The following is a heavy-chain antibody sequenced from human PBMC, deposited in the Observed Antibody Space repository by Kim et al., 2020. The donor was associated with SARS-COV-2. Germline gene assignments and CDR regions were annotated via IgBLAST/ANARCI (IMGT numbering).Heavy chain of an antibody. CDR3: AGHRSVDYYDSSGYYPDY. Sequence: WMGIIYPGDADTRYSPTFQGQVTISADKSISTAYLQWSSLKASDTAMYYCAGHRSVDYYDSSGYYPDYWGQGALVIVSS. D-gene: IGHD3-22*01. J-gene: IGHJ4*02. CDR2: IYPGDADT. V-gene: IGHV5-51*01.